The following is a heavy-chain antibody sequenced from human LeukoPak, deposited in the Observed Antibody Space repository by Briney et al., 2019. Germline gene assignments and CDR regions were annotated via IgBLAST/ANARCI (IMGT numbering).Heavy chain of an antibody. J-gene: IGHJ4*02. CDR3: ARLPTDYCSSTSCSDY. D-gene: IGHD2-2*01. CDR2: ISAYNGNT. Sequence: ASVKVSCKASGYTSTSYGISWVRQAPGQGLEWMGWISAYNGNTNYAQKLQGRVTMTTDTSTSTAYTELRSLRSDDTAVYYCARLPTDYCSSTSCSDYWGQGTLVTVSS. V-gene: IGHV1-18*01. CDR1: GYTSTSYG.